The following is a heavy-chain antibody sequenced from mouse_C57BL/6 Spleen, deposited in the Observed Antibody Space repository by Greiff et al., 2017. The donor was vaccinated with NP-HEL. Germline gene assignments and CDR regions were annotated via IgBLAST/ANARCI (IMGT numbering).Heavy chain of an antibody. J-gene: IGHJ2*01. Sequence: EVKLMESGEGLVKPGGSLILSCAASGFTFSSYAMSWVRQTPEKRLECVAYISSGGDYIYYADTVKGRFTISRDNARNTLYLQMSSLKSEDTAMYYCTREGNGYAFDYWGQGTTLTVSS. CDR1: GFTFSSYA. V-gene: IGHV5-9-1*02. CDR3: TREGNGYAFDY. D-gene: IGHD2-14*01. CDR2: ISSGGDYI.